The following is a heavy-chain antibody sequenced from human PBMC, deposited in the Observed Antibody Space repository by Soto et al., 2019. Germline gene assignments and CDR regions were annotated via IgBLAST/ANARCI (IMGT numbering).Heavy chain of an antibody. CDR3: ARDILFVEYPPLSDHSHY. CDR2: ISSSGSTI. J-gene: IGHJ4*02. V-gene: IGHV3-11*01. CDR1: GLTFSDYY. D-gene: IGHD3-10*01. Sequence: GGSLRLSCAASGLTFSDYYMSWIRQAPGKGLEWVSYISSSGSTIYYADSVKGRFTISRDNAKNSLYLQMNSLRAEDTAVYYCARDILFVEYPPLSDHSHYWGPATLLTVS.